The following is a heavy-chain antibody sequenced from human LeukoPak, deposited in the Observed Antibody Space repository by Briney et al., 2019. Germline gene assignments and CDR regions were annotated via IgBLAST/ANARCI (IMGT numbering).Heavy chain of an antibody. V-gene: IGHV4-38-2*02. CDR2: IYHSGST. CDR3: ARDYDFWSGHLYYCDY. CDR1: GYSISSGYY. D-gene: IGHD3-3*01. Sequence: TSETLSLTCAVSGYSISSGYYWGWLRQPPGKGLEWIWSIYHSGSTYYNPSLKSLVTISVDTSKNQFSLKLSSVTAANTAVYYCARDYDFWSGHLYYCDYWGQGTLVTVSS. J-gene: IGHJ4*02.